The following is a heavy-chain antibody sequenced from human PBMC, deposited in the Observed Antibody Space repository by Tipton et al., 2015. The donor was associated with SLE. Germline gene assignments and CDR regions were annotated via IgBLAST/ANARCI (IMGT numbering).Heavy chain of an antibody. Sequence: LRLSCTVSGGSVNDYYWSWIRLPPGKGLEWIGYLYYSGNTNYNPSLKSRVTVSIDTSKNRFSLNLSSVTAADTAVYYCARDLSGGHYDLWGRGTLVTVSS. J-gene: IGHJ2*01. CDR3: ARDLSGGHYDL. CDR2: LYYSGNT. D-gene: IGHD3-3*01. CDR1: GGSVNDYY. V-gene: IGHV4-59*02.